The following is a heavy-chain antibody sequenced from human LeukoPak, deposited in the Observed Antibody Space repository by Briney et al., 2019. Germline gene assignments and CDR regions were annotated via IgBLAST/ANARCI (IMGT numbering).Heavy chain of an antibody. CDR3: GRKAGDCGGGSCYSIDY. J-gene: IGHJ4*02. D-gene: IGHD2-15*01. Sequence: ASVKVSCKADEASVSSEAISWVRQAPGQGLEWMGGIIPIFGTANYAQKFQGRVTITTDESTSTAYMEVSSLRSEDTAVYYCGRKAGDCGGGSCYSIDYWGQGTLVTVSS. CDR1: EASVSSEA. V-gene: IGHV1-69*05. CDR2: IIPIFGTA.